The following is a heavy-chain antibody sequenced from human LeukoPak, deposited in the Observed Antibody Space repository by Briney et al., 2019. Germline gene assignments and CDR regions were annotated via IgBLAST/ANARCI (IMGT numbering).Heavy chain of an antibody. CDR2: IYHSGST. Sequence: SETLSLTCTVSGASVSSSGYYWTWIRQAPGKGLEWIGYIYHSGSTTYNPSLKSRVTISVDTSKNQFSLKLTSVTAADTAVYHCGRETIAATGTAVFFDYWGQGTLVTVSS. J-gene: IGHJ4*02. CDR3: GRETIAATGTAVFFDY. V-gene: IGHV4-61*08. D-gene: IGHD6-13*01. CDR1: GASVSSSGYY.